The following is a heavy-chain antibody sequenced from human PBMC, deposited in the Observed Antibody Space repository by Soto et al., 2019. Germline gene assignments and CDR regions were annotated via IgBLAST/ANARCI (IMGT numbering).Heavy chain of an antibody. CDR2: MYKTGST. CDR1: GGSISSSY. CDR3: ARDLWGYCGTDCYPLDV. Sequence: SETLSLTCTVSGGSISSSYWSWIRQPPGKGLEWIGYMYKTGSTVYNPSLKSRVTISVDTSKNQFYLKVNSVTAADTAVYYCARDLWGYCGTDCYPLDVWGQGTTVTVAS. V-gene: IGHV4-59*01. J-gene: IGHJ6*02. D-gene: IGHD2-21*02.